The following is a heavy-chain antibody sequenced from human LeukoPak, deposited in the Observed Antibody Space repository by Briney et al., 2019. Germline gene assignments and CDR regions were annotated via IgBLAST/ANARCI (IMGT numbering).Heavy chain of an antibody. CDR1: GGSFSGYY. J-gene: IGHJ3*02. CDR3: AREGANDAFDM. V-gene: IGHV4-34*01. CDR2: INHSGST. Sequence: SETLSLTCAVYGGSFSGYYWSWIRQPPGKGLEWIGEINHSGSTNYNPSLKSRVTISVDTSKNQFSLKLSSVTAADTAVYYCAREGANDAFDMWGQGTMVTVSS. D-gene: IGHD1-26*01.